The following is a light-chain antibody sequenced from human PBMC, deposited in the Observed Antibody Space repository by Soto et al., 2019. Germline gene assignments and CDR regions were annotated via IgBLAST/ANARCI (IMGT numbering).Light chain of an antibody. CDR1: YSNLKTNT. V-gene: IGLV1-44*01. CDR3: AAWDDSLNGRV. CDR2: SNN. Sequence: QSVLTQPPSASGTPGQRVSISCSGSYSNLKTNTVNWYQHLPGTAPKLLIFSNNQRPSGVPDRFSGSKSGTSASLAITGLQSEDEADYYCAAWDDSLNGRVFGGGTKPTVL. J-gene: IGLJ2*01.